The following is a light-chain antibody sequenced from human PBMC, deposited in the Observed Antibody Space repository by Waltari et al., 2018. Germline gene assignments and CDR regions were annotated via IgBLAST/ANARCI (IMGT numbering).Light chain of an antibody. CDR2: TDD. Sequence: QSVLTQPPSASGTPGQRVTISCSGSTSNIGSNTVSWYQQLPGTAPKLLLYTDDQRPSGVPDRFTVSKSGTSASLAISGPQSEDEAHYHCSAWDDNLNGVIFGGGTKLTVL. J-gene: IGLJ2*01. CDR3: SAWDDNLNGVI. CDR1: TSNIGSNT. V-gene: IGLV1-44*01.